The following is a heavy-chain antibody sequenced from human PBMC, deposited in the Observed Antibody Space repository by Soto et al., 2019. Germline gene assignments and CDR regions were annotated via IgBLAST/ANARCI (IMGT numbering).Heavy chain of an antibody. J-gene: IGHJ4*02. CDR1: GFTFSSYG. D-gene: IGHD4-17*01. Sequence: PGGSLRLSCAASGFTFSSYGMHWVRQAPGKGLEWVAVISYDGSNKYYADSVKGRFTISRDNSKNTLYLQMNSLRAEDTAVYYCAKGDSTVTSRFDYWRQGTLVTVSS. CDR2: ISYDGSNK. V-gene: IGHV3-30*18. CDR3: AKGDSTVTSRFDY.